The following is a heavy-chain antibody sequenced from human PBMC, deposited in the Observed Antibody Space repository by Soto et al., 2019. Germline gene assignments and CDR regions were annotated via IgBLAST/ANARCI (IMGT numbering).Heavy chain of an antibody. CDR3: ARDVRVIGTHGHSYGHSRYYYYGMDV. Sequence: PSETLSLTCTVSGGSISSYYWSWIRQPPGKGLEWIGYIYYSGSTNYNPSLKSRVTISVDTSKNQFSLKLSSVTAADTAVYYCARDVRVIGTHGHSYGHSRYYYYGMDVWGQGTTVTVSS. V-gene: IGHV4-59*01. D-gene: IGHD5-18*01. CDR1: GGSISSYY. CDR2: IYYSGST. J-gene: IGHJ6*02.